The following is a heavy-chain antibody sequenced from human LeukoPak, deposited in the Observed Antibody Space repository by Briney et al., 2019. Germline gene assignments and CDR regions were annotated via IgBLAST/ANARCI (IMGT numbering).Heavy chain of an antibody. J-gene: IGHJ4*02. CDR3: ARSPSDDSKFDY. CDR1: GYTFTGHY. D-gene: IGHD2-15*01. Sequence: GASVKVSCKASGYTFTGHYMHWVRQAPGQGLEWMGWINPNSGGTKFAQKFQGRVTVTRDTSISTAYMELNRLRSDDTAVYCCARSPSDDSKFDYWGQGGLVTVSS. V-gene: IGHV1-2*02. CDR2: INPNSGGT.